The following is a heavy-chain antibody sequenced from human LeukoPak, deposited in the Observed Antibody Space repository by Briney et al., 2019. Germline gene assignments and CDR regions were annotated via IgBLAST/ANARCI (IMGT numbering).Heavy chain of an antibody. CDR1: GFTFSSYG. J-gene: IGHJ4*02. D-gene: IGHD6-13*01. CDR3: AKDLFKQRLVRYYFDF. Sequence: GGSLRLSCAASGFTFSSYGMHWVRQAPGKGLEWVAVIWYDGSNKYYADSVKGRFTISRDNSKNTLYLQMNSLRAEDTAVYYCAKDLFKQRLVRYYFDFWGGGTLVSVST. CDR2: IWYDGSNK. V-gene: IGHV3-33*06.